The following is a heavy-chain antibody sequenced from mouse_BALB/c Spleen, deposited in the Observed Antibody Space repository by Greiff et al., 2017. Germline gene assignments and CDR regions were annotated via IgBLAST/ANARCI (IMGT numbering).Heavy chain of an antibody. CDR1: GFTFSSFG. CDR3: ARSSGYYYAMDY. V-gene: IGHV5-17*02. J-gene: IGHJ4*01. Sequence: DVKLVESGGGLVQPGGSRKLSCAASGFTFSSFGMHWVRQAPEKGLEWVAYISSGSSTIYYADTVKGRFTISRDNPKNTLFLQMTSLRSEDTAMYYCARSSGYYYAMDYWGQGTSVTVSS. CDR2: ISSGSSTI. D-gene: IGHD3-1*01.